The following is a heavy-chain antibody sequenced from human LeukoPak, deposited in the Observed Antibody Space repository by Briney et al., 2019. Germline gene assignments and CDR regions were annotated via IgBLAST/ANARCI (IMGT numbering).Heavy chain of an antibody. Sequence: PGGSLRLSCAASGFTFSNYWMSWVRQAPGKGLEWVAIINGGGTKEPYVDSVRGRFSISRDNAKTSLYLQLTSLRAEDTAVYYCAWAEATGTSGYWGQGTLVTVSS. J-gene: IGHJ4*02. CDR2: INGGGTKE. CDR3: AWAEATGTSGY. CDR1: GFTFSNYW. D-gene: IGHD6-13*01. V-gene: IGHV3-7*04.